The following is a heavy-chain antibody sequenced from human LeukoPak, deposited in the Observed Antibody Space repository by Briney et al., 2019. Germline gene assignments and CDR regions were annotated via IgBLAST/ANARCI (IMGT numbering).Heavy chain of an antibody. D-gene: IGHD3-22*01. J-gene: IGHJ4*02. CDR2: INPNSGGT. V-gene: IGHV1-2*06. CDR3: ARDLDSSGCSIPN. CDR1: GYTFTGYY. Sequence: ASVKVSCKASGYTFTGYYMHWVRQAPGQGLEWMGRINPNSGGTNYAQKFQGRVTMTRDTSISTAYMELSRLRSDDTAVYYCARDLDSSGCSIPNWGQGTLVTVSS.